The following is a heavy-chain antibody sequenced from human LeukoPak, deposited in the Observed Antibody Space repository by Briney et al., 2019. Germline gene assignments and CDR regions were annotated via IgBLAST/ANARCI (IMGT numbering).Heavy chain of an antibody. Sequence: AETLSLTCTVSGDSIGTDYYTWIRQPPGQGLEWIGNVHRSGSTNYRSSLKSRVTMSMDPSNNRFFLMMNSMTAADTAVYYCARVPQWGLDQWGQGTLITVSS. J-gene: IGHJ4*02. CDR2: VHRSGST. CDR1: GDSIGTDY. V-gene: IGHV4-59*01. CDR3: ARVPQWGLDQ. D-gene: IGHD1-26*01.